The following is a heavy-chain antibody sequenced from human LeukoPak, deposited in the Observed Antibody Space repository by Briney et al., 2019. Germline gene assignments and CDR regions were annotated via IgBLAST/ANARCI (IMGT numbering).Heavy chain of an antibody. CDR3: ARAGGRTVPNRDY. V-gene: IGHV3-21*01. Sequence: WGSRILSCASSGFTFSSYSRNLIRQAPWNWLWWVSSISISTSYIYYADSVKGRFTISKDNAKNALHLQMNRLRAEDTAVYYCARAGGRTVPNRDYWGQGTLVNVSS. D-gene: IGHD4-17*01. CDR1: GFTFSSYS. CDR2: ISISTSYI. J-gene: IGHJ4*02.